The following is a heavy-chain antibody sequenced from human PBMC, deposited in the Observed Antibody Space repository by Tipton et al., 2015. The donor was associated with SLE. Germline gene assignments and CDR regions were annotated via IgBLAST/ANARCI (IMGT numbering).Heavy chain of an antibody. D-gene: IGHD5-12*01. CDR1: GGSISNSSYY. Sequence: TLSLTCTVSGGSISNSSYYWGWIRQPAGKGLEWIGRIYTTGSTNYNPSLKSRVTISVDTSKNQFSLKLSSVTAADTAVYYCARGGDIVATRGWYYMDVWGKGTTVTVSS. J-gene: IGHJ6*03. CDR3: ARGGDIVATRGWYYMDV. V-gene: IGHV4-61*02. CDR2: IYTTGST.